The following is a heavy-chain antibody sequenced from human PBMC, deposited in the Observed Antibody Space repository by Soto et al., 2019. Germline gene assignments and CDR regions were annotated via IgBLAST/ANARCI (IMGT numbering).Heavy chain of an antibody. CDR2: ISRSSSNI. CDR3: ARDLKVAAAGTGYYYYGMDV. Sequence: EVRLVESGGGLVKPGGSLRLSCAASGFNFSSYSMNWVRQAPGKGLEWVSSISRSSSNIYYVDSVKGRFTISRDNAKNSLYLQMNSLRAEDTAVYYCARDLKVAAAGTGYYYYGMDVWGQGTTVTVSS. V-gene: IGHV3-21*01. J-gene: IGHJ6*02. CDR1: GFNFSSYS. D-gene: IGHD6-13*01.